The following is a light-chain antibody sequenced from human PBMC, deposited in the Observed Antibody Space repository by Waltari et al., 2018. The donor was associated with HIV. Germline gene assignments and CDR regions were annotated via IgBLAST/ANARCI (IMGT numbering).Light chain of an antibody. CDR1: NSDIAAYDL. J-gene: IGLJ2*01. V-gene: IGLV2-14*01. Sequence: QSALTQPASVSGSPGQSITISCTGTNSDIAAYDLFSWYQHHPGNAPKLLIYGVSGRPSGVSSRFSGSKSGNTASLTISGLQAEDEADYYCNSYTSTSPLVIFGGGTKVTVL. CDR2: GVS. CDR3: NSYTSTSPLVI.